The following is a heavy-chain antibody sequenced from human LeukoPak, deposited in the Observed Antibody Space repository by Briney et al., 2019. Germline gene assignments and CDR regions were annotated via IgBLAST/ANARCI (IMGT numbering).Heavy chain of an antibody. CDR1: GFTFSSYS. V-gene: IGHV3-21*01. J-gene: IGHJ4*02. D-gene: IGHD5-24*01. CDR2: ISSSSYI. CDR3: ARGALQDFDY. Sequence: GGPLRLSCAASGFTFSSYSMNWVRQAPGKGLEWVSSISSSSYIYYADSVKGRFTISRDNAKNSLYLQMNSLRAEDTAVYYCARGALQDFDYWGQGTLVTVSS.